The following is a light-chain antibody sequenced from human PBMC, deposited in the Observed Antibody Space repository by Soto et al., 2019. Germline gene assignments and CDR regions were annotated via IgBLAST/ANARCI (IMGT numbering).Light chain of an antibody. V-gene: IGLV4-69*01. CDR1: SGHSNYV. CDR3: QTWDTGIRV. J-gene: IGLJ2*01. Sequence: QPVLTQSPSASASLGASVKLTCTLSSGHSNYVIAWHQQQTDKGPRYLMKPNSHGSHRKGDGIPDRISGSSSRAERYLTISSLQSGGGANYSCQTWDTGIRVFGGGTKLTVL. CDR2: PNSHGSH.